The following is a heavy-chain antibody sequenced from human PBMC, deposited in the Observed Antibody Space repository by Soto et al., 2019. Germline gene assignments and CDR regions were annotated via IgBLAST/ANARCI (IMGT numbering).Heavy chain of an antibody. CDR3: ARGRYGAY. V-gene: IGHV1-18*01. CDR1: GYTFTSYG. CDR2: ISAHNGNT. D-gene: IGHD3-10*01. J-gene: IGHJ4*02. Sequence: QVHLVQSGAEVKKPGASVKVSCKASGYTFTSYGITWVRQAPGQGLEWMGWISAHNGNTDYAQKRQGRVIVTRHTSTSTAYMALRSLRSDDTAVDYCARGRYGAYWGQGALVTVSS.